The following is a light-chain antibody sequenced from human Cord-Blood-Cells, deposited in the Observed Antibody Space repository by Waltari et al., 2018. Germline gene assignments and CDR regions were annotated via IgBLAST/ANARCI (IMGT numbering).Light chain of an antibody. J-gene: IGKJ2*01. V-gene: IGKV1-33*01. CDR2: DAS. Sequence: DIQMSQPTSSLSASVGDRVTITCQASQDINNYLNWYQQKPGKAPKLLIYDASNLETGVPSRFSGSGSGTDLTFTISSLQPEDIATYYCQQYDNLPTYTFGQGTKLEIK. CDR3: QQYDNLPTYT. CDR1: QDINNY.